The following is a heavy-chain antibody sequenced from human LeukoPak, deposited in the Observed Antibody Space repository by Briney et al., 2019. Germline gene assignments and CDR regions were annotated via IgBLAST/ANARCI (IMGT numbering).Heavy chain of an antibody. J-gene: IGHJ3*02. V-gene: IGHV3-21*01. CDR2: ISSSSSYI. CDR3: ARESGRFLEWLAAADAFDI. Sequence: PGGPLRLSCAASGFTYSSYSMNWAPHAPGKGLEWVSSISSSSSYIYYADSVRRRFTISRDNAKNSLYLQMNSLRAEDTAVYYCARESGRFLEWLAAADAFDIWGQGTMVTVSS. CDR1: GFTYSSYS. D-gene: IGHD3-3*01.